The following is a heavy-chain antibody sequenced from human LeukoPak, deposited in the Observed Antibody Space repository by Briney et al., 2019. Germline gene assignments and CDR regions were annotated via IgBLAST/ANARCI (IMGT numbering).Heavy chain of an antibody. CDR2: IWYDGGNK. CDR3: ARGEVRGTYGMDV. D-gene: IGHD3-10*01. Sequence: PGGSLRLSCAASGFTFSSYGMHWVRQAPGKGLEWVAVIWYDGGNKYYADSVKGRFTISRDNSKNTLYLQMNSLRAEDTAVYYCARGEVRGTYGMDVWGQGTTVTVSS. J-gene: IGHJ6*02. CDR1: GFTFSSYG. V-gene: IGHV3-33*01.